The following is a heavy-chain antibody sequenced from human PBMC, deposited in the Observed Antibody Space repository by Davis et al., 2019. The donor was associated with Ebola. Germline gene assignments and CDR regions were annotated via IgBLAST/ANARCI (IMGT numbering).Heavy chain of an antibody. D-gene: IGHD3-10*01. CDR2: ISSSGSTI. CDR3: AREFVWFREYYGMDV. J-gene: IGHJ6*02. V-gene: IGHV3-48*04. Sequence: GGSLRLSCAASGFTFSSFAMSWVRQAPGKGLEWVSYISSSGSTIYYADSVKGRFTISRDNAKNSLYLQMNSLRAEDTAVYYCAREFVWFREYYGMDVWGQGTTVTVSS. CDR1: GFTFSSFA.